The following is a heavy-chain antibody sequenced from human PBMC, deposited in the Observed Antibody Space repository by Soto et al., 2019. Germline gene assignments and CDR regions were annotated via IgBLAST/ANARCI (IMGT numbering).Heavy chain of an antibody. Sequence: AAVQVSCKASGGTFSSYAISWVRQAPGQGLEWMGGIIPIFGTANYAQKFQGRVTITADGSTSTAYMELSSLRSEDTAVYYCARGLLHGVDVWGQGTTVTVSS. CDR2: IIPIFGTA. V-gene: IGHV1-69*13. CDR3: ARGLLHGVDV. CDR1: GGTFSSYA. J-gene: IGHJ6*02.